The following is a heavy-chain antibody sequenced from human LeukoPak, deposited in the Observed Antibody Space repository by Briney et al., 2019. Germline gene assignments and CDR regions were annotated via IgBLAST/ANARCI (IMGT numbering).Heavy chain of an antibody. J-gene: IGHJ4*02. Sequence: GGSLRLSCAASGFTFSSYSMNWVRQAPGKGLEWVSYISSSSSTIYYADSVKGRFTISRDNAKNSLYLQMNSLRAEDTAVYYCARTSGSSWYGHFDYWGQGTLVTVSS. CDR1: GFTFSSYS. D-gene: IGHD6-13*01. CDR3: ARTSGSSWYGHFDY. V-gene: IGHV3-48*01. CDR2: ISSSSSTI.